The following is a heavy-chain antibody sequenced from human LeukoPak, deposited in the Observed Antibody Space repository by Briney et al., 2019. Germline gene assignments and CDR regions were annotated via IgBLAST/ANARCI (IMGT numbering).Heavy chain of an antibody. CDR2: ISYDGSNK. CDR3: AREDYYDSSGYGASYNWFDP. D-gene: IGHD3-22*01. V-gene: IGHV3-30*03. J-gene: IGHJ5*02. CDR1: GFTFSSYG. Sequence: PGGSLRLSCAASGFTFSSYGMHWVRQAPGKGLEWVAVISYDGSNKYYADSVKGRFTISRHNAKNSLYLQMNSLRAEDTAVYYCAREDYYDSSGYGASYNWFDPWGQGTLVTVSS.